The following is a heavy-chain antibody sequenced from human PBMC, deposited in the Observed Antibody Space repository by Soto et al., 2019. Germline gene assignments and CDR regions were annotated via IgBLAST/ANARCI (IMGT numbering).Heavy chain of an antibody. Sequence: QVQLVESGGGVVQPGRSLRLSCAASGFTFDTYVMHWVRQAPGKGLEWVALMWFDGSKKYYGDSVRGRFTISRNNSKNTLYLQMNSRRAEDTAVRYCASGARDFDYWSQGKLVTVSS. V-gene: IGHV3-33*01. CDR3: ASGARDFDY. CDR2: MWFDGSKK. D-gene: IGHD3-16*01. CDR1: GFTFDTYV. J-gene: IGHJ4*02.